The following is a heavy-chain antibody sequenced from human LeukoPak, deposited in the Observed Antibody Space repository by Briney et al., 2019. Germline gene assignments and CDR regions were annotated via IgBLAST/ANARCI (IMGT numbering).Heavy chain of an antibody. V-gene: IGHV1-18*01. Sequence: ASLKDSCKASRYTSTGYYIHSVPQTLGQRRERMGWISADDGNTNYAKKLQGRVTMTTDTSTSTDYMEMRSLRSDDTAVYYCARSSQYYYDSRGHFDYWGQGTLVTVSS. CDR2: ISADDGNT. CDR3: ARSSQYYYDSRGHFDY. CDR1: RYTSTGYY. J-gene: IGHJ4*02. D-gene: IGHD3-22*01.